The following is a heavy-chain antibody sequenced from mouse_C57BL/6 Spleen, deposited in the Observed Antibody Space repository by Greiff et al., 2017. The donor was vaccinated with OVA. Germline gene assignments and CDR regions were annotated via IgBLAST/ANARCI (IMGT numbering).Heavy chain of an antibody. Sequence: QVTLKESGPGLLQPSQTLSLTCSFSGFSLSTFGMGVGWIRQPSGKGLEWLAHIWWDDDKYYNPALKSRLTISKDTSKNQVFLKIANVDTADTATYYCARRGYYGSNYAMDYWGQGTSVTVSS. D-gene: IGHD1-1*01. CDR1: GFSLSTFGMG. CDR2: IWWDDDK. V-gene: IGHV8-8*01. CDR3: ARRGYYGSNYAMDY. J-gene: IGHJ4*01.